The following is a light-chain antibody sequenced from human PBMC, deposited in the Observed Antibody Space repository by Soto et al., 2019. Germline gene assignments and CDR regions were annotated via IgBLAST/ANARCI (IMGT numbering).Light chain of an antibody. CDR2: SDT. J-gene: IGLJ3*02. CDR3: QSYDNSLNGVV. V-gene: IGLV1-40*01. CDR1: SSNLGAGHN. Sequence: QSVLTQPPSVSGAPGQGVAISCTGTSSNLGAGHNVHWYQQLPGTVPKLLIYSDTNRPSGVPDRFSASKSGTSAVLAITGLQAEDEADYFCQSYDNSLNGVVFGGGTKLT.